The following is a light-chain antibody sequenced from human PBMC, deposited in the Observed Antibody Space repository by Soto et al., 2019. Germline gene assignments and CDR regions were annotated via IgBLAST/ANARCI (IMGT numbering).Light chain of an antibody. CDR2: DGI. CDR1: SRDVRRNIL. Sequence: QSALTQPASVSVSPGQSITISCTGPSRDVRRNILVSWYQQHPGKAPKHIIYDGINLHSGVSNRVSRSQSGNTANLTNSGVQAEDVPDYYCCSYANRRGSPDGLGSGTKRTV. V-gene: IGLV2-23*01. CDR3: CSYANRRGSPDG. J-gene: IGLJ1*01.